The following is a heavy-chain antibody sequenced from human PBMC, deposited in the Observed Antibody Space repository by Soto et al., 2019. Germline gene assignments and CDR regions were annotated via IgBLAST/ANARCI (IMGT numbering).Heavy chain of an antibody. CDR2: IYYSGST. Sequence: PSETLSLTCTVSGGSISSSSYYWGWIRQPPGKGLEWIGSIYYSGSTYYNPSLKSRVTISVDTSKSQFSLQLSSVTAADTAVYYCARYRAVATQYQYFFDYWGLGTLVTVSS. D-gene: IGHD5-12*01. J-gene: IGHJ4*02. V-gene: IGHV4-39*01. CDR3: ARYRAVATQYQYFFDY. CDR1: GGSISSSSYY.